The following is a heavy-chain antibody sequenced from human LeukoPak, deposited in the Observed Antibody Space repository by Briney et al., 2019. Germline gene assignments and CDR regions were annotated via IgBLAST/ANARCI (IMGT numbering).Heavy chain of an antibody. Sequence: ASVKVSCTASGYTFNSYGISWVRQAPGQGLEWMGWISAYNGNTNYAQKLQGRVTITTDTSTSTAYMELRSLRSDDTAVYYCARDGAAASLKRLSRPNDWFDPWGQGTLVTVSS. CDR2: ISAYNGNT. J-gene: IGHJ5*02. CDR3: ARDGAAASLKRLSRPNDWFDP. D-gene: IGHD3-16*02. V-gene: IGHV1-18*01. CDR1: GYTFNSYG.